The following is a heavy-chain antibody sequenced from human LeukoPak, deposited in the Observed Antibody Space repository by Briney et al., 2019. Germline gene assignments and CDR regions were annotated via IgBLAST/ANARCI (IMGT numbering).Heavy chain of an antibody. CDR2: ISWNRGSI. D-gene: IGHD6-13*01. CDR1: GFTFDDYA. CDR3: ARQPIYYYYMDV. Sequence: GGSLRLSCAASGFTFDDYAMHWVRQAPGKGLEWVSGISWNRGSIGYADSVKGRFTISRDNAKNSLYLQMNSLRAEDMALYYCARQPIYYYYMDVWGKGTTVTVSS. V-gene: IGHV3-9*03. J-gene: IGHJ6*03.